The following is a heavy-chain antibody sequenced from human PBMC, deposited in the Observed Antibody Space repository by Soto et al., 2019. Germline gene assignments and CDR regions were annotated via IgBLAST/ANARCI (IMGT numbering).Heavy chain of an antibody. CDR2: ISSSGSTI. D-gene: IGHD6-13*01. CDR1: GFTFSDYY. CDR3: ARDRAWPSRVNYFDY. V-gene: IGHV3-11*01. Sequence: PGGSLRLSCAASGFTFSDYYMSWIRQAPGKGLEWVSYISSSGSTIYYADSVKGRFTISRDNAKNSLYLQMNSLRAEDTAVYYCARDRAWPSRVNYFDYWGQGTLVTVSS. J-gene: IGHJ4*02.